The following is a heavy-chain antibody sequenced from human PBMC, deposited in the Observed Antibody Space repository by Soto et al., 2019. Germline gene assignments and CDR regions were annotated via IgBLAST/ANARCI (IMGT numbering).Heavy chain of an antibody. CDR3: AKGANYYDSSGYLAY. D-gene: IGHD3-22*01. J-gene: IGHJ4*02. CDR1: GFTFSSYG. CDR2: ISYDGSNK. V-gene: IGHV3-30*18. Sequence: QVQLVESGGGVVQPGRSLRLSCAASGFTFSSYGMHWVRQAPGKGLEWVAVISYDGSNKYYADSVTGRFTISRDNSKNTLDLQMNSLRAEDTAVYYCAKGANYYDSSGYLAYWGQGTLVTVSS.